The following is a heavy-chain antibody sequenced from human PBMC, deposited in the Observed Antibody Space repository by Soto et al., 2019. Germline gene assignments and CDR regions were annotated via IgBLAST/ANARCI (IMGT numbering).Heavy chain of an antibody. V-gene: IGHV4-34*01. CDR1: GGSFSGYY. J-gene: IGHJ4*02. D-gene: IGHD3-3*01. Sequence: SETLSLTFAVYGGSFSGYYWGWIRQPPGKGLEWIGEINHSGSTNYNPSLKSRVTISVDTSKNQFSLKLSSVTAADTAIYYCVRSVILSGGSYKGLIRLHYFDTWGPGTLVTVSS. CDR2: INHSGST. CDR3: VRSVILSGGSYKGLIRLHYFDT.